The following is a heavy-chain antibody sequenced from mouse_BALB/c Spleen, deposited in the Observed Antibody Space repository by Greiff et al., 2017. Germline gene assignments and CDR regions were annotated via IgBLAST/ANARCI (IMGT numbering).Heavy chain of an antibody. Sequence: EVKVEESGGGLVQPGGSLKLSCAASGFTFSSYTMSWVRQTPEKRLEWVAYISNGGGSTYYPDTVKGRFTISRDNAKNTLYLQMSSLKSEDTAMYYCARQGDYDGFLYAMDYWGQGTSVTVSS. V-gene: IGHV5-12-2*01. CDR2: ISNGGGST. CDR3: ARQGDYDGFLYAMDY. CDR1: GFTFSSYT. D-gene: IGHD2-4*01. J-gene: IGHJ4*01.